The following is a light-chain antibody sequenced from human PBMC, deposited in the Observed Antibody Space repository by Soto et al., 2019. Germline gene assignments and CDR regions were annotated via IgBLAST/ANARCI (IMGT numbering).Light chain of an antibody. CDR1: QSISSW. Sequence: DIQMTQSPSTLSASVGDRVTITCRASQSISSWLAWYQQKPGKAPKLLIYKASSLESGVPSRFSGSGSGTEFTLTITSLQPDDFATYYCKQYNTFLTCGGGTKVDIK. J-gene: IGKJ4*01. CDR2: KAS. CDR3: KQYNTFLT. V-gene: IGKV1-5*03.